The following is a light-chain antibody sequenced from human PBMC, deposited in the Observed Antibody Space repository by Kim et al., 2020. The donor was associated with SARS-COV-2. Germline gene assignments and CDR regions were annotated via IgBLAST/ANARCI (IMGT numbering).Light chain of an antibody. CDR2: KDT. Sequence: SYELTQPPSVSVSPGQTARITCSGDALPKQYAYWYQQKQGQAPVLVIYKDTERPSGIPERFSGSSSGTTVTLTISGVQAEDEADYYCQSADSSDTWVFGGGTQLTVL. CDR3: QSADSSDTWV. V-gene: IGLV3-25*03. CDR1: ALPKQY. J-gene: IGLJ3*02.